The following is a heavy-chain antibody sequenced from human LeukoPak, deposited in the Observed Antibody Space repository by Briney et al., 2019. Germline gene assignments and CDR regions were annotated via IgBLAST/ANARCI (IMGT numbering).Heavy chain of an antibody. J-gene: IGHJ4*02. CDR2: IIPIFGTA. D-gene: IGHD4-17*01. Sequence: SVKVSCKASGGTFSSYAISWVRQAPGQGLEWMGRIIPIFGTANYAQKFQGRVTITTDESASTAYMELSSLRSEDTAVYYCARAGPFHYGDYADYFDYWGQGTLVTVSS. CDR3: ARAGPFHYGDYADYFDY. V-gene: IGHV1-69*05. CDR1: GGTFSSYA.